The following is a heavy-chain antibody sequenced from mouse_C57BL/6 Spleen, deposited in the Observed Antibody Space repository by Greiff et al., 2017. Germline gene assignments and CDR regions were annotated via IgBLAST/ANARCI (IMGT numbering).Heavy chain of an antibody. Sequence: QVQLQQSGAELVRPGASVKLSCKASGYTFTDYYINWVKQRPGQGLEWIARIYPGSGNTYYNEKFKGKATLTAEKSSSTAYMQLSSLTSEDSAVYFCARSRNYVGFAYWGQGTLVTVSA. D-gene: IGHD2-1*01. CDR3: ARSRNYVGFAY. V-gene: IGHV1-76*01. CDR1: GYTFTDYY. J-gene: IGHJ3*01. CDR2: IYPGSGNT.